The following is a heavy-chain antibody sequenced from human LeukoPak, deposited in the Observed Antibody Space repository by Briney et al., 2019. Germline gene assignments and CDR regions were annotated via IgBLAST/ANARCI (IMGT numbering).Heavy chain of an antibody. J-gene: IGHJ4*02. D-gene: IGHD3-16*01. CDR2: INHSGST. CDR3: ARPTFGGINQFDY. Sequence: SETLSLTCTVSGGSISSYYWSWIRQPPGKGLEWIGEINHSGSTNYNPSLKSRVTISVDTSKNQFSLKLSSVTAADTAVYYCARPTFGGINQFDYWGQGTLVTVSS. V-gene: IGHV4-34*01. CDR1: GGSISSYY.